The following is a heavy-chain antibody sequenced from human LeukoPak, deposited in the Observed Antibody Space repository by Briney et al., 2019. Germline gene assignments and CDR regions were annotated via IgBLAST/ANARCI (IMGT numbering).Heavy chain of an antibody. CDR2: ISNDGSNK. D-gene: IGHD1-1*01. J-gene: IGHJ4*02. Sequence: PGGSLRLSCAASGFTFISYAIHWVRQAPGKGLEWVALISNDGSNKDYADSVKGRFTISRDNSKNTLYLQMNSLRGEDTAVYYCAREERSRFDYWGQGTLVTVSS. V-gene: IGHV3-30-3*01. CDR1: GFTFISYA. CDR3: AREERSRFDY.